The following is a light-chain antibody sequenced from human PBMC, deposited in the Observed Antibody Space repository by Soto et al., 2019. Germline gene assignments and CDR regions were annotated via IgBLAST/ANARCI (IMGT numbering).Light chain of an antibody. Sequence: SFLTHARSICVSRGHSWSISCTGSSSNIVAGSDVHWYHQLPGTAPKLLIYGNTNRPSGVPDRFSGSKYGTSASLEIAGLKTEHEGDYYSKTYESRLSGIYVFGNGTKVTVL. CDR3: KTYESRLSGIYV. CDR2: GNT. J-gene: IGLJ1*01. CDR1: SSNIVAGSD. V-gene: IGLV1-40*01.